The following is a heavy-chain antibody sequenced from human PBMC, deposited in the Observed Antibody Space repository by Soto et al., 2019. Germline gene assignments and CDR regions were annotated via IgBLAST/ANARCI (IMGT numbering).Heavy chain of an antibody. CDR1: GGSISSSSYY. CDR2: IYYSGST. Sequence: QLQLQESGPGLVKPSETLSLTCTVSGGSISSSSYYWGWIRQPPGKGLEWIGSIYYSGSTYYNPSLKHRVTIPVDTYKNQFSLKLSSVTAADTAVYYCARTALLWVAGRKTNGWFDPWGQGTLVPVSS. D-gene: IGHD6-19*01. J-gene: IGHJ5*02. V-gene: IGHV4-39*01. CDR3: ARTALLWVAGRKTNGWFDP.